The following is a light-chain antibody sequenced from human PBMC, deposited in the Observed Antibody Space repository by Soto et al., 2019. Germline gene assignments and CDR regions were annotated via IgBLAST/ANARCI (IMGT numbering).Light chain of an antibody. CDR1: SSDVGGYNY. CDR3: SSYTSGSTLVV. V-gene: IGLV2-14*01. CDR2: EVS. J-gene: IGLJ2*01. Sequence: QSVLTQPASVSGSPGQSITISCTGTSSDVGGYNYVSWYQQHPGKAPKLMIYEVSNRPSEVSNRFSGSKSGNTAPLTISGLQAEDEGNYYCSSYTSGSTLVVFGGGTKVTVL.